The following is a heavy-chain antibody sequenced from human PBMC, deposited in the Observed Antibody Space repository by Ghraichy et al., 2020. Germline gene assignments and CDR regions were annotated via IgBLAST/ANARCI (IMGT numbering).Heavy chain of an antibody. CDR1: GASISHTYY. J-gene: IGHJ5*02. V-gene: IGHV4-39*01. CDR2: FYYGGTT. D-gene: IGHD3-10*01. Sequence: TLSLTCTVSGASISHTYYWAWIRQPPGKGLEWIGSFYYGGTTYYNPSLESRITISVDTSNNQFSLKLNSVTASDTAVYYCARHSGSYYYGSGSYYSNWFDPWGQGTLVTVSS. CDR3: ARHSGSYYYGSGSYYSNWFDP.